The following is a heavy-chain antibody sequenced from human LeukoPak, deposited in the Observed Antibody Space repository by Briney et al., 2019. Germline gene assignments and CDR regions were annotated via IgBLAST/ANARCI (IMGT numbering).Heavy chain of an antibody. Sequence: GGSLRLSCAASGFTFSSYGMSWVRQAPGKGLEWVSAISGSGGSTYYADSVKGRFTISRDNSKNTLYLQMNSLRAEDTAVYYCAKGLPGSLKKGDAFDIWGQGTMVTVSS. CDR1: GFTFSSYG. CDR2: ISGSGGST. J-gene: IGHJ3*02. D-gene: IGHD1-26*01. V-gene: IGHV3-23*01. CDR3: AKGLPGSLKKGDAFDI.